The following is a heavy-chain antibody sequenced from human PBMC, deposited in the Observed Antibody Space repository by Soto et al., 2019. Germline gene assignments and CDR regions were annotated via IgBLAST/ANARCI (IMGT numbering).Heavy chain of an antibody. J-gene: IGHJ4*02. D-gene: IGHD2-8*02. CDR2: IYYSGST. Sequence: SETLSLTCTVSGGSISSHYWSWMRQPPGKGLEWIGYIYYSGSTNYNPSLKSRVAISIGTSENQFSLKLTSVTAADTAVYYCARDKITGLFDYWGQGTLVTV. CDR3: ARDKITGLFDY. CDR1: GGSISSHY. V-gene: IGHV4-59*11.